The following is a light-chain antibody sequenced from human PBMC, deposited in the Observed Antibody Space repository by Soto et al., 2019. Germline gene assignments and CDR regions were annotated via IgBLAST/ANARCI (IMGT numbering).Light chain of an antibody. J-gene: IGLJ2*01. Sequence: QSALTQPASVSGSPGQSITISCTGTSSDVGSYNLVSWYQQHPGKAPKLMIYEVSKRPSGVSNRFSGSKSGNTASLTISGRQAEDEADYYCCSYAGSSTLVFGGVTKLTVL. CDR3: CSYAGSSTLV. CDR2: EVS. CDR1: SSDVGSYNL. V-gene: IGLV2-23*02.